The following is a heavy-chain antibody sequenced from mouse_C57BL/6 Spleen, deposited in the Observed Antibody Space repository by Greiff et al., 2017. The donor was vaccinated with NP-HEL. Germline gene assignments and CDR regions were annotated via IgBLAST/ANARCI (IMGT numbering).Heavy chain of an antibody. Sequence: EVKVEESGEGLVKPGGSLKLSCAASGFTFSSYAMSWVRQTPEKRLEWVAYISSGGDYIYYADTVKGRFTISRDNARNTLYLQMSSLKSEDTAMYYCTRDSSGYFAYWGQGTLVTVSA. V-gene: IGHV5-9-1*02. CDR2: ISSGGDYI. J-gene: IGHJ3*01. CDR1: GFTFSSYA. CDR3: TRDSSGYFAY. D-gene: IGHD3-2*02.